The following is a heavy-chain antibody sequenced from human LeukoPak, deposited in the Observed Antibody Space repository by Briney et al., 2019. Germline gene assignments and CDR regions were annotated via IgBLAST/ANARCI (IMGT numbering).Heavy chain of an antibody. CDR3: ARDLPSMTEDDY. Sequence: PGGSLRLSCAASGFTISDYYMSWIRQAPGKGLEWVSYISSSGSTIYYADSVKGRFTISRDNAKNSLYLQMNSLRAEDTAVYYCARDLPSMTEDDYWGQGTLVTVSS. CDR1: GFTISDYY. CDR2: ISSSGSTI. V-gene: IGHV3-11*01. J-gene: IGHJ4*02.